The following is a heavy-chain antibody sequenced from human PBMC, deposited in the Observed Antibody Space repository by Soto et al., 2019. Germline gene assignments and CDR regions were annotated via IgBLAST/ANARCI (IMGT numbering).Heavy chain of an antibody. Sequence: GGSLRLSCVGSGFIFEDFAMNWVRQVPGKGLEWVSGISWNSATLAYADSVKGRFIVSRDNAKNILYLQMNSLRAEDAALYYCAKDAGSYYYDTSAYLYDYWGQGTLVTVSS. CDR2: ISWNSATL. V-gene: IGHV3-9*01. D-gene: IGHD3-22*01. CDR3: AKDAGSYYYDTSAYLYDY. J-gene: IGHJ4*02. CDR1: GFIFEDFA.